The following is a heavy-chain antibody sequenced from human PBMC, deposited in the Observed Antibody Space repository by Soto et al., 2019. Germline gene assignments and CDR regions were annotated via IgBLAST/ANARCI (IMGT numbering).Heavy chain of an antibody. D-gene: IGHD3-10*01. Sequence: ASVKVSCKAAGYTFTGYYMRWVRQAPGQGLEWMGWINPNSGGTNYAQKFQGWVTMTRDTSISTAYMELSRLRSDDTAVYYCARSDRPVLLWFGGESANYYSGMDVWGQGTTVTVSS. J-gene: IGHJ6*02. CDR2: INPNSGGT. CDR3: ARSDRPVLLWFGGESANYYSGMDV. V-gene: IGHV1-2*04. CDR1: GYTFTGYY.